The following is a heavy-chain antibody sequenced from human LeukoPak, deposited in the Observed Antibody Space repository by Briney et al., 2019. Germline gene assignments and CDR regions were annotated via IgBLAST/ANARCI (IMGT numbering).Heavy chain of an antibody. CDR1: GFTFHDYA. D-gene: IGHD3-10*01. V-gene: IGHV3-9*01. J-gene: IGHJ4*02. CDR2: ISWNSDRI. Sequence: GRSLRLSCVASGFTFHDYAMPWVRQAPGKGLPWVSSISWNSDRIPYADSVKGRHTISRDNAKNSLYLQMNSLSSEDTAFYYCARGASVREIDFWGQGTLVTVSS. CDR3: ARGASVREIDF.